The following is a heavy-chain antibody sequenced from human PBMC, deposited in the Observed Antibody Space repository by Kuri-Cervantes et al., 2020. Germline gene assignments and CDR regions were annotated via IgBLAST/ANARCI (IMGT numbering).Heavy chain of an antibody. CDR3: ARDPPGGWTDY. D-gene: IGHD6-19*01. CDR1: GFTFDDYA. V-gene: IGHV3-9*01. J-gene: IGHJ4*02. CDR2: ISWNSGSI. Sequence: GGSLRLSCAASGFTFDDYAMHWVRQAPGKGLEWVSGISWNSGSIGYADSVKGRFTISRDNAKNSLYLQMNSLRAEDTAVYYCARDPPGGWTDYWGQGTLVTVSS.